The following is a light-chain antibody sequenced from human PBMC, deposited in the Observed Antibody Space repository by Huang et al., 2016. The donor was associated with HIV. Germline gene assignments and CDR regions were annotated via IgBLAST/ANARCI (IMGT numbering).Light chain of an antibody. CDR2: AAS. CDR1: QGISTW. Sequence: DIQITQSPSSVSASVGDRFTNTCRASQGISTWLAWYQQKPGKAPKFLIYAASSLQSGVPSRLSGSGSGTDFTLTISSLQPEDVATYYCQQTNSFPYTFGQGTKLEIK. V-gene: IGKV1-12*01. J-gene: IGKJ2*01. CDR3: QQTNSFPYT.